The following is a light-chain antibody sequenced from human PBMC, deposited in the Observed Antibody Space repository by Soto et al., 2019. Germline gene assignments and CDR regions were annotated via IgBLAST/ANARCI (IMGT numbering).Light chain of an antibody. CDR3: QQYNNWPWT. CDR2: GAS. V-gene: IGKV3-15*01. Sequence: EVVITPSPATLSVSPGERATLACRASQSVSSNLAWYQQKPGQAPRLLIYGASTRATGIPARFSGSGSGTEFTLTISSLQSEDLAVYYCQQYNNWPWTFGQGTKVEIK. CDR1: QSVSSN. J-gene: IGKJ1*01.